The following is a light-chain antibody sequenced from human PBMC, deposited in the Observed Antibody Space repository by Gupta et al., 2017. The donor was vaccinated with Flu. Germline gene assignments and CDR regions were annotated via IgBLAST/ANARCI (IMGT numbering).Light chain of an antibody. CDR3: QQSDSTPRT. CDR2: TAS. V-gene: IGKV1-39*01. J-gene: IGKJ1*01. CDR1: IDNY. Sequence: IDNYLNWYQQKPGKAPRLLIYTASNLQSGVSSRFSGSGSGTDFTLTISRLQPEDFATYYCQQSDSTPRTFGQGTKVDFK.